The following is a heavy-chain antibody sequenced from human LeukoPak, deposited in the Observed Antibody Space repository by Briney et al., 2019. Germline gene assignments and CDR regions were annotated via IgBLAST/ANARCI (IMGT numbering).Heavy chain of an antibody. D-gene: IGHD3-3*01. CDR2: LNSDGSST. J-gene: IGHJ6*02. Sequence: GGSLRLSCAASGFTFSSYWMHWVRQAPGKGLVWVSRLNSDGSSTGYADSVKGRFTISRDNSKNTLYLQMNSLRAEDTAVYYCAKRYYDFWSGYTYYGMDVWGQGTTVTVSS. CDR1: GFTFSSYW. CDR3: AKRYYDFWSGYTYYGMDV. V-gene: IGHV3-74*01.